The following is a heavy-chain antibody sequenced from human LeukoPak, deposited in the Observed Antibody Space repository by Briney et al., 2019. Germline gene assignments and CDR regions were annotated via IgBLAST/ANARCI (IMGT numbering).Heavy chain of an antibody. Sequence: SETLSPTCAVYGGSFSGYYWSWIRQPPGKGLEWIGEINHSGSTNYNPSLKSRVTISVDTSKNQFSRKLSSVTAADTAVYYCARVSSDFWSGYYTRLTQYYFDYWGQGTLVTVSS. J-gene: IGHJ4*02. CDR2: INHSGST. CDR3: ARVSSDFWSGYYTRLTQYYFDY. V-gene: IGHV4-34*01. D-gene: IGHD3-3*01. CDR1: GGSFSGYY.